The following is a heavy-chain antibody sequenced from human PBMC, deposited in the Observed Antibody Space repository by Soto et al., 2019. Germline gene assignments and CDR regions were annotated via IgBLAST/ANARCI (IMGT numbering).Heavy chain of an antibody. CDR1: GFTLSSYA. J-gene: IGHJ6*02. CDR3: AREVVLGGTNYYYYGLGV. Sequence: VQLLESGGGVVQSGGSLRVSCEVSGFTLSSYAMSWVRQAPGKGLEWVSAISGSGSKTYYAASVKGRFTISRDNSENTVYLQLNSVRVEDTAVYYCAREVVLGGTNYYYYGLGVWGRGTTVTVSS. V-gene: IGHV3-23*01. D-gene: IGHD3-10*01. CDR2: ISGSGSKT.